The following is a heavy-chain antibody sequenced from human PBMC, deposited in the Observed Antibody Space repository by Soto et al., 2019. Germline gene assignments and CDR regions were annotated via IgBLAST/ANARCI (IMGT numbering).Heavy chain of an antibody. Sequence: EVQLLESGGGSVHPGESLRLSCAASGFTFSDYAMAWVRQAPGKGLEWVSSASGSGSGTYYADSVKGRFTISRDNSKNTLFLHMTNLTAGDTGLYFCAKGRPGVAAAPDYWGQGTLVTVSS. V-gene: IGHV3-23*01. D-gene: IGHD2-21*01. CDR2: ASGSGSGT. CDR3: AKGRPGVAAAPDY. CDR1: GFTFSDYA. J-gene: IGHJ4*02.